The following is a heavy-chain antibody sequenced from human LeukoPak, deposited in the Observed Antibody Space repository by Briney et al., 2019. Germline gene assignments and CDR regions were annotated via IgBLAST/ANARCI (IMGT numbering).Heavy chain of an antibody. Sequence: PGGSLRLSCAASGFTCSTYVMSWVRQAPGKGLEWLSLILHNGDSTYYADSVKGRFTISRDNSKNTLYLQMNSLRAEDTAVDYCARLSSFAFDIWGQGTMVTVSS. CDR2: ILHNGDST. CDR1: GFTCSTYV. CDR3: ARLSSFAFDI. V-gene: IGHV3-23*01. J-gene: IGHJ3*02. D-gene: IGHD3-16*02.